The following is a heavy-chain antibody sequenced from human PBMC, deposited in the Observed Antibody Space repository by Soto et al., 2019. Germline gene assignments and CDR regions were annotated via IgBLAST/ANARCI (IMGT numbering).Heavy chain of an antibody. D-gene: IGHD3-9*01. J-gene: IGHJ3*02. CDR1: GGSISSYY. CDR2: INHSGST. CDR3: ARQLPPYDILTDNAFDI. V-gene: IGHV4-34*01. Sequence: SETLSLTCTVSGGSISSYYWSWVRQPPGKGLEWIGQINHSGSTNYNPSLKSRVTISVDTSKNQFSLKLSSVTAADTAVYYCARQLPPYDILTDNAFDIWGQGTMVTVSS.